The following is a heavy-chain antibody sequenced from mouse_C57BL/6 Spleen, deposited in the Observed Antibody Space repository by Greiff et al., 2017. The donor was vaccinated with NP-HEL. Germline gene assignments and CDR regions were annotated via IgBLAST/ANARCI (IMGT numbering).Heavy chain of an antibody. CDR1: GYTFTSYW. D-gene: IGHD2-3*01. Sequence: QVQLQQPGAELVKPGASVKLSCKASGYTFTSYWMQWVKQRPGQGLEWIGEIDPSDSYTNYNQKFKGTATLTVDTSSSTAYMQLSSLTSEDSAVYYCARGEVDDGYYFDYWGQGTTLTVSS. CDR3: ARGEVDDGYYFDY. CDR2: IDPSDSYT. V-gene: IGHV1-50*01. J-gene: IGHJ2*01.